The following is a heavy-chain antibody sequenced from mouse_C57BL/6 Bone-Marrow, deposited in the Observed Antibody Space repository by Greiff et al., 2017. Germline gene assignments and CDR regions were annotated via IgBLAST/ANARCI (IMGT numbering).Heavy chain of an antibody. CDR3: ARHRTGYYAMDY. J-gene: IGHJ4*01. CDR2: ISNLAYSI. V-gene: IGHV5-15*01. D-gene: IGHD4-1*01. Sequence: EVMLVESGGGLVQPGGSLKLSCAASGFTFSDYGMAWVRQAPRKGPEWVAFISNLAYSIYYADTVTGRFTISRENAKNTLYLEMSSLRSEDRAMYYCARHRTGYYAMDYWGQGTSVTVSS. CDR1: GFTFSDYG.